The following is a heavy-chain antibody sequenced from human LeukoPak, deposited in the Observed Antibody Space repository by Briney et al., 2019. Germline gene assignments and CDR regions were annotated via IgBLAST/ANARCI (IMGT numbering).Heavy chain of an antibody. CDR2: IYHSGST. V-gene: IGHV4-39*01. Sequence: SETLSLTCTVSGGSIDSRSYYWDWIRQAPGKGLEWIGTIYHSGSTEYNPSLRSRVAIFVDTSKNQFSLILHSVAAADTAVYYCARRSEFDNTHYHYFDYWGQGALVTVSS. CDR1: GGSIDSRSYY. CDR3: ARRSEFDNTHYHYFDY. J-gene: IGHJ4*02. D-gene: IGHD2-15*01.